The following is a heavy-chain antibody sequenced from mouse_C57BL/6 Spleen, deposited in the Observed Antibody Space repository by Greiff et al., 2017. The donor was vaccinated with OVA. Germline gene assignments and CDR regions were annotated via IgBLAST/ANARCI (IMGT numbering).Heavy chain of an antibody. CDR2: IDPETGGT. D-gene: IGHD2-1*01. V-gene: IGHV1-15*01. CDR3: TRYYPLLH. CDR1: GYTFTDYE. Sequence: VKVVESGAELVRPGASVTLSCKASGYTFTDYEMHWVKQTPVHGLEWIGAIDPETGGTAYNQKFKGKAILTADKSSSTAYMELRSLTSEDSAVYYCTRYYPLLHWGQGTLVTVSA. J-gene: IGHJ3*01.